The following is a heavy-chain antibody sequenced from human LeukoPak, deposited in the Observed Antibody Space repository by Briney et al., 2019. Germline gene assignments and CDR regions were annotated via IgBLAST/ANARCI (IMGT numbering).Heavy chain of an antibody. CDR1: GFTFSNHF. CDR3: IKDLSGTWSFDY. D-gene: IGHD1-26*01. V-gene: IGHV3-64D*06. Sequence: PGGSLRLSCSASGFTFSNHFMHWVRQAPGKGLEYVSSISIKGDNTYYADSVKGRFTISRDNSKNTLYLQMSSLRVEDTAMYYCIKDLSGTWSFDYWGQGTLLTVSS. J-gene: IGHJ4*02. CDR2: ISIKGDNT.